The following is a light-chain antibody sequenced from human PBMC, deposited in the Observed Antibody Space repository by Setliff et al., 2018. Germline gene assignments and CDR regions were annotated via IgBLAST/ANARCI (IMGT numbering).Light chain of an antibody. J-gene: IGLJ2*01. Sequence: QSALAQPAAVSGSPGQSIAISCTGTSRDVGGYNFVSWYQHHPDKAPKLLIYDVTVRPSGVSDRFSGSKSGNTASPTISGLQAEDEADYYCLSYTSDTTHAVFGGGTKVTVL. V-gene: IGLV2-14*03. CDR3: LSYTSDTTHAV. CDR1: SRDVGGYNF. CDR2: DVT.